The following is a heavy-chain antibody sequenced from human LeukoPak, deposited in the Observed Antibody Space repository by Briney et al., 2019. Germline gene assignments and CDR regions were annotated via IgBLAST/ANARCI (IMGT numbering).Heavy chain of an antibody. V-gene: IGHV5-51*01. CDR1: GYSFTSYW. J-gene: IGHJ4*02. CDR2: IYPGDSDT. CDR3: ARPARGVYCSGGGCYFDY. Sequence: GESLKISCKGSGYSFTSYWIGWVRQMPGKGLEWMGIIYPGDSDTRYSPSFQGQVTISADKSISTAYLQWSSLKASDTAMYYCARPARGVYCSGGGCYFDYWGQGTLVTVSS. D-gene: IGHD2-15*01.